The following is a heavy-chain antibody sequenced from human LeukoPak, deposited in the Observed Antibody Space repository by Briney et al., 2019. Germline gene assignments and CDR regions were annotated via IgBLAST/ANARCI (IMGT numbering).Heavy chain of an antibody. Sequence: QPGGSLRLSCAASGFTFSSYAMNWVRQAPGKGLEWVSSISRSGETTHFADSVKGRFTISRVNSKNTLYLQMNSLRSEDTALYYCAKDMNYFGSGSHPFDHWGQGTPVTVSS. V-gene: IGHV3-23*01. J-gene: IGHJ4*02. CDR1: GFTFSSYA. CDR2: ISRSGETT. D-gene: IGHD3-10*01. CDR3: AKDMNYFGSGSHPFDH.